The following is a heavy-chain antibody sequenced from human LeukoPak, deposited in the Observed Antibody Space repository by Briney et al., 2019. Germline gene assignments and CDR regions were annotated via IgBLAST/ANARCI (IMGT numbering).Heavy chain of an antibody. CDR1: GYTFTSYA. V-gene: IGHV1-46*01. J-gene: IGHJ3*02. CDR3: ARETYSSGYI. CDR2: INPSGGST. Sequence: ASVKVSCKASGYTFTSYAISWVRQAPGQGLEWMGIINPSGGSTSYAQKFQGRVTMTRDMSTSTVYMELSSLRSGDTAVYYCARETYSSGYIWGQGTMVTVSS. D-gene: IGHD6-19*01.